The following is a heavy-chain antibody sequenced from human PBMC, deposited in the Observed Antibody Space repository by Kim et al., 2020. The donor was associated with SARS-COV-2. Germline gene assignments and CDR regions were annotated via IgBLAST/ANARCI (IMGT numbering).Heavy chain of an antibody. CDR1: EYSFTSYW. CDR2: IDPSDSYT. CDR3: ASTSYYYDSSGYPLDY. Sequence: GASLQISCKGSEYSFTSYWINWVRQMPGKGLEWMGRIDPSDSYTNYSPSFQGRVTISTDRFISTAYLQWSSLKASDTAMYYCASTSYYYDSSGYPLDYWGQGTLVTVSS. V-gene: IGHV5-10-1*01. D-gene: IGHD3-22*01. J-gene: IGHJ4*02.